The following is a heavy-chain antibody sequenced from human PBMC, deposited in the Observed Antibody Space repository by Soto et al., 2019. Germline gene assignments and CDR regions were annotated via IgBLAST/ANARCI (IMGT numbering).Heavy chain of an antibody. CDR2: INAGNGNT. V-gene: IGHV1-3*01. Sequence: GASVKVSCKASGYTFTSYAMHWVRQAPGQRLEWMGWINAGNGNTKYSQKFQGRVTITRDTSASTAYMELSSLRSEDTAVYYCARDGSGWYVPYNWFDLWGQGTLVTVSS. D-gene: IGHD6-19*01. CDR1: GYTFTSYA. CDR3: ARDGSGWYVPYNWFDL. J-gene: IGHJ5*02.